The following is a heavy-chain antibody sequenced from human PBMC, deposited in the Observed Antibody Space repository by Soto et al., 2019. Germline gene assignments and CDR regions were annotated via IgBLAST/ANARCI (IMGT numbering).Heavy chain of an antibody. CDR3: ARHDWAKPFDY. J-gene: IGHJ4*02. V-gene: IGHV4-39*01. CDR2: TSYSGST. D-gene: IGHD3-9*01. CDR1: GCSISSSSYY. Sequence: QLQLQESGPGLVKPSETLSLTCTVSGCSISSSSYYWGWIRQPPGKGLEWIGSTSYSGSTYYNPSLNSGVTISVDTSKNQFSLKLSTVTAADTAVYYCARHDWAKPFDYRGQGTLVTVSS.